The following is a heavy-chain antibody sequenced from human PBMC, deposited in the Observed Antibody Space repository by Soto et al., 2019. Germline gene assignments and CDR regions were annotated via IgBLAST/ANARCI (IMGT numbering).Heavy chain of an antibody. J-gene: IGHJ6*03. Sequence: GGSLRLSCAASGFTFSSYAMSWVRQAPGKGLEWVSAISGSGGSTYYADSVKGRFTISRDNSRNTLYVQMNRLRAEDTAVYYCAKDSYCTNGVCRYYYYYMDVWGKGTTVTVSS. D-gene: IGHD2-8*01. V-gene: IGHV3-23*01. CDR1: GFTFSSYA. CDR3: AKDSYCTNGVCRYYYYYMDV. CDR2: ISGSGGST.